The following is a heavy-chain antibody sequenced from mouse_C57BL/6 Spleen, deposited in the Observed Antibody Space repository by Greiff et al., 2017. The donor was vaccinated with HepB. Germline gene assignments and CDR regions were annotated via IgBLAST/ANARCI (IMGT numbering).Heavy chain of an antibody. Sequence: QVQLQQPGAELVKPGASVKMSCKASGYTFTSYWITWVKQRPGPGLEWIGDIYPGSGSTNYNETFKSKATLTVDTSSSTAYMQLSSLTSEDSAVYYCARERPGSRYFDVWGTGTTVTVSS. CDR3: ARERPGSRYFDV. J-gene: IGHJ1*03. D-gene: IGHD4-1*01. CDR1: GYTFTSYW. CDR2: IYPGSGST. V-gene: IGHV1-55*01.